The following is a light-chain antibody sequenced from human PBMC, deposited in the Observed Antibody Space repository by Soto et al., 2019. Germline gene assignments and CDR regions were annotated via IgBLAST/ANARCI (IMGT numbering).Light chain of an antibody. V-gene: IGKV3-11*01. J-gene: IGKJ1*01. CDR1: QSIXSH. CDR3: QQRSNWLT. Sequence: TQSPSTLCESVGDSVTINCRASQSIXSHFAWYQAKPGQAHRTLISXSSSRATGIPARFSGSGCGTDFTITISSLEPEEVGVYCCQQRSNWLTFGPGTKVEIK. CDR2: XSS.